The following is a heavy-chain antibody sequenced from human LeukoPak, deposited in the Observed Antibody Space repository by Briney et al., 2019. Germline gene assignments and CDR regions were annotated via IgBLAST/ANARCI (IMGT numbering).Heavy chain of an antibody. CDR3: ARTKEMATISYFDS. V-gene: IGHV3-11*04. CDR1: GFTFSDSY. CDR2: ISGSGHDI. J-gene: IGHJ4*02. Sequence: GGSLRLSCAASGFTFSDSYMTWVRQAPGKGVEWVAYISGSGHDINYSESAKGRFTISRDNAKNSLYLQMNSLRAEDTAVYYCARTKEMATISYFDSWGQGTLVTVSS. D-gene: IGHD5-24*01.